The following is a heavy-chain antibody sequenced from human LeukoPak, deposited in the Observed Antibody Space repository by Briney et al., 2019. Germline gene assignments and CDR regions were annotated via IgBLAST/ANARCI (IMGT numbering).Heavy chain of an antibody. CDR2: IIPIFGTA. J-gene: IGHJ4*02. CDR3: ARGSGGQQLVLDY. Sequence: ASVKVSCKASGGTFSSYAISWVRQAPGQGLEWMGGIIPIFGTANYAQKFQGRVTITTDESTSTAYMELSSLRSEDTAVYYCARGSGGQQLVLDYWGQGTLVTVSS. CDR1: GGTFSSYA. V-gene: IGHV1-69*05. D-gene: IGHD6-13*01.